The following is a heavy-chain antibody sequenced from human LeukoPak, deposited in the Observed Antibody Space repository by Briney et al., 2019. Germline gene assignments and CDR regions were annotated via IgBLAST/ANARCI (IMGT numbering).Heavy chain of an antibody. V-gene: IGHV1-2*02. Sequence: GASVKVSCKASGYRFISHYIHWVRQAPGLGPEWLGCMHAGNGNTRYPAKFEGRVTMTRDTYSNTAYMDLTSLTYDDTAIYYCAREGSYCVGGDCYSFDFWGQGTLITVSS. CDR2: MHAGNGNT. CDR3: AREGSYCVGGDCYSFDF. CDR1: GYRFISHY. D-gene: IGHD2-21*02. J-gene: IGHJ4*02.